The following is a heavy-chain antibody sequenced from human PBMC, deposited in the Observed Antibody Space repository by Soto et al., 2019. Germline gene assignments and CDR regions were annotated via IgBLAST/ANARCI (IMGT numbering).Heavy chain of an antibody. D-gene: IGHD3-16*01. CDR3: ARDFMSPTYYYYYGLDV. V-gene: IGHV3-21*01. Sequence: EVQLVEFGGGLVKPGGSLRLSCAASGFTFSSYSIHWVRQAPGKGLEWVSSISSGSSYIYYADSVKGRFAISRDNAKNSLFLQMNSLRTEDTALYYCARDFMSPTYYYYYGLDVWGQGTTVTVSS. J-gene: IGHJ6*02. CDR2: ISSGSSYI. CDR1: GFTFSSYS.